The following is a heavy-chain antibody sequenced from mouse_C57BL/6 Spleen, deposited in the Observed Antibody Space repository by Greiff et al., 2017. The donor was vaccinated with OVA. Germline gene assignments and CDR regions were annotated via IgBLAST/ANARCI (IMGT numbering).Heavy chain of an antibody. CDR1: GYTFTSYW. J-gene: IGHJ4*01. CDR3: ARARDSNYEGDAMDY. D-gene: IGHD2-5*01. Sequence: QVQLQQPGAELVRPGSSVKLSCKASGYTFTSYWMHWVKQRPIQGLEWIGNIDPSDSETHYNQKFKDKATLTVDKSSSTAYMQLSSLTSEDSAVYYCARARDSNYEGDAMDYWGQGTSVTVSS. CDR2: IDPSDSET. V-gene: IGHV1-52*01.